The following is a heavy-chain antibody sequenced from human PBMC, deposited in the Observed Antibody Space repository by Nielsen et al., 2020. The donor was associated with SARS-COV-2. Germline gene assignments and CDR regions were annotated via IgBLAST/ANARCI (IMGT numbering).Heavy chain of an antibody. CDR2: ISSSSSTI. D-gene: IGHD3-22*01. V-gene: IGHV3-48*01. Sequence: GESLKISCAASGFTFSSYSMNWVRQAPGKGLEWVSYISSSSSTIYYADSVKGRFTISRDNAKNSLYLQMNSLRAEDTAVYYCAKDQIVYWDSSGFGAFDIWGQGTMVTVSS. J-gene: IGHJ3*02. CDR3: AKDQIVYWDSSGFGAFDI. CDR1: GFTFSSYS.